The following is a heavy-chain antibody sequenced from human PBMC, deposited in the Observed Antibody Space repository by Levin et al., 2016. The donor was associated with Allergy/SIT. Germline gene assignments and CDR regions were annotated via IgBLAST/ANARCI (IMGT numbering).Heavy chain of an antibody. CDR2: IYYSGST. D-gene: IGHD2-2*01. J-gene: IGHJ6*02. Sequence: WIRQPRKGLEWIGYIYYSGSTYYNPSLKSRVTISVDTSKNQFSLKLSSVTAADTAVYYCARKGYQLLSGGYYYYGMDVWGQGTTVTVSS. CDR3: ARKGYQLLSGGYYYYGMDV. V-gene: IGHV4-28*07.